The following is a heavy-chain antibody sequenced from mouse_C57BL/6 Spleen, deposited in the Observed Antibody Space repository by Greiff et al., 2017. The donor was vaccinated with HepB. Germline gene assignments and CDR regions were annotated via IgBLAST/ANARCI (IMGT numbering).Heavy chain of an antibody. CDR2: ISSGGSYT. CDR1: GFTFSSYG. D-gene: IGHD2-4*01. J-gene: IGHJ1*03. CDR3: ARHDYDSWYFDV. Sequence: EVKVVESGGDLVKPGGSLKLSCAASGFTFSSYGMSWVRQTPDKRLEWVATISSGGSYTYYPDSVKGRFTISRDNAKNTLYLQMSSLKSEDTAMYYCARHDYDSWYFDVWGTGTTVTVSS. V-gene: IGHV5-6*01.